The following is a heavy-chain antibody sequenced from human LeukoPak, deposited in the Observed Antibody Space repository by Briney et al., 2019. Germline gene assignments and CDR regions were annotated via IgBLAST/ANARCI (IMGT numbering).Heavy chain of an antibody. Sequence: PGGSLRLSCAASGFTFSSYAMHWVRQAPGKGLEWVAVISYDGSNKYYADSVKGRFTISRDNAKNSLYLQMSSLRAEDTAVYYCNVRWGPNSDYWGQGTLVTVSS. J-gene: IGHJ4*02. D-gene: IGHD7-27*01. CDR2: ISYDGSNK. V-gene: IGHV3-30*04. CDR3: NVRWGPNSDY. CDR1: GFTFSSYA.